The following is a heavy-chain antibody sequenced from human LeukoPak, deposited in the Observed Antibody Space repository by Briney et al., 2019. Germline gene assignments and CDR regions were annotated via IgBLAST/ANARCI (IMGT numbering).Heavy chain of an antibody. CDR3: ARSYYDSSGYYPPDYGMDV. V-gene: IGHV1-69*04. CDR1: GGTFSSYA. CDR2: IIPILGIA. Sequence: SVKVSCKASGGTFSSYAISWVRQAPGQGLEWMGRIIPILGIANYAQKFQGRVTITADKSTSTAYMELSSLRSEDTAVYYCARSYYDSSGYYPPDYGMDVWGQGTTVTASS. D-gene: IGHD3-22*01. J-gene: IGHJ6*02.